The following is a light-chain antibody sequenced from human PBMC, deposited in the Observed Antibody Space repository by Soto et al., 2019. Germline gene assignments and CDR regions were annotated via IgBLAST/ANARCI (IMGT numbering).Light chain of an antibody. V-gene: IGLV2-14*01. CDR3: SSYTKSTFYV. Sequence: QSVLTQPASVSGSPGQSITISCTGTSSDIGNYNYVSWYQQHPGKAPKLIIYEVNYRPSGVSNRFSGSKSGNTASLTVSGLLADDEADYFCSSYTKSTFYVFGTGTKLTVL. J-gene: IGLJ1*01. CDR2: EVN. CDR1: SSDIGNYNY.